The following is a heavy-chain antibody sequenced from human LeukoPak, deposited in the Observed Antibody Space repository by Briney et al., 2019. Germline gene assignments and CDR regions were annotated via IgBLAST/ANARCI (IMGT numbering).Heavy chain of an antibody. CDR3: ASGDNMDV. D-gene: IGHD3-3*01. J-gene: IGHJ6*03. V-gene: IGHV3-7*01. Sequence: GGSLRLSCAASGFTFSRSWMYWVRQAPGQGLEWVANINQDASEKNYVGSVKGRFAISRDNAKISLYLQMNSLRAEDTALYYCASGDNMDVWGKGTTVTVSS. CDR2: INQDASEK. CDR1: GFTFSRSW.